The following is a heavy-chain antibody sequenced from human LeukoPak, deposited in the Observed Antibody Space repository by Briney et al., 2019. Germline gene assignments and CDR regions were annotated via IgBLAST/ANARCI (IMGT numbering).Heavy chain of an antibody. J-gene: IGHJ4*02. CDR1: GFSFNIYT. V-gene: IGHV3-48*04. CDR2: ISSASSII. D-gene: IGHD3-10*01. CDR3: ARGNSMVRGVTQN. Sequence: GGSLRLSCAASGFSFNIYTMNWVRQAPGKGLEWVSYISSASSIIYYADSVKGRFTISRDNAKNSLYLQMNSLRAEDTAVYYCARGNSMVRGVTQNWGQGTLVTVSS.